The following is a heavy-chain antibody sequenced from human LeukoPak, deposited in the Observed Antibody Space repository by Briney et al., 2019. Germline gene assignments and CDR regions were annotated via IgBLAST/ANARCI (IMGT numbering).Heavy chain of an antibody. D-gene: IGHD4-23*01. CDR2: IRYDGNNK. V-gene: IGHV3-30*02. J-gene: IGHJ4*02. Sequence: GGSLRLSCAASGFTFSSYGMHWVRQAPGKGLEWVAFIRYDGNNKDYADSLKGRFTISRDNAKNSLYLQMNSLRAEDTAVYYCARDYGGSSPFDYWGQGTLVTVSS. CDR3: ARDYGGSSPFDY. CDR1: GFTFSSYG.